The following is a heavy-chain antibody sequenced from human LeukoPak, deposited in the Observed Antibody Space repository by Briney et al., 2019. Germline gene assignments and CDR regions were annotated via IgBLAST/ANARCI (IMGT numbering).Heavy chain of an antibody. J-gene: IGHJ4*02. V-gene: IGHV3-23*01. D-gene: IGHD6-13*01. CDR3: ATSSTWQTMNFNY. Sequence: GGSLRLSCAASGFTFSSYTMRWVRQAPGKGLEWVSSISGSGGSTYYSDSVKGRFTSSRDNSKNTLYLQMNSLRVEDTAVYYCATSSTWQTMNFNYWGQGTLVTVSS. CDR2: ISGSGGST. CDR1: GFTFSSYT.